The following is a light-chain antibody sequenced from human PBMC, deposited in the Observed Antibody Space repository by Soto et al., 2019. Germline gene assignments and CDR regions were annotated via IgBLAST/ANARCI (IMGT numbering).Light chain of an antibody. CDR3: QQFGGSPPAFT. Sequence: ESMLTQSPGTLSLSAGERATLSCRASQSVSSRNLAWYQQKPGQAPRLLIYGTSIRATGIPDRFSGSGSGTDFTLTITRLEPEDLAVYYCQQFGGSPPAFTFGQGTKVVI. CDR1: QSVSSRN. J-gene: IGKJ2*01. V-gene: IGKV3-20*01. CDR2: GTS.